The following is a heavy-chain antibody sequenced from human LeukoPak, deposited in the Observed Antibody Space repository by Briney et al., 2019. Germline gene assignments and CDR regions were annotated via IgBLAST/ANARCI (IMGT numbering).Heavy chain of an antibody. CDR2: ISAYDGNT. J-gene: IGHJ4*02. CDR3: ARDAYGAYRGYFDY. CDR1: GYTFTSYG. Sequence: GASVKVSCKASGYTFTSYGISWVRQAPGQGLEWMGWISAYDGNTDYAQKFQGRVSMTTDTSTSTAYMELRSLRSDDTAVYYCARDAYGAYRGYFDYWGQGTLVTVSS. D-gene: IGHD4-17*01. V-gene: IGHV1-18*01.